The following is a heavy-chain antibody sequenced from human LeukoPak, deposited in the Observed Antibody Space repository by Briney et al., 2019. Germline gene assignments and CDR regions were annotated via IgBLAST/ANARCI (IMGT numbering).Heavy chain of an antibody. CDR3: ARYCSGGSCYSAGIDP. Sequence: ASVKVSCKAPGYTFTSYGISWVRQAPGQGLEWMGWISAYNGNTNYAQKLQGRVTMTTDTSTSTAYMELRSLRSDDTAVYYCARYCSGGSCYSAGIDPWGQGTLVTVSS. V-gene: IGHV1-18*04. CDR1: GYTFTSYG. D-gene: IGHD2-15*01. J-gene: IGHJ5*02. CDR2: ISAYNGNT.